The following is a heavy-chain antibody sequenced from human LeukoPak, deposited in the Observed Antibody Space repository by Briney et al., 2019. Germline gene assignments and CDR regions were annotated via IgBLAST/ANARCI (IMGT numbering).Heavy chain of an antibody. V-gene: IGHV3-73*01. CDR2: IRSKANSYAT. Sequence: GGSLRLSCAASGFTFSGSAMHWVRQASGKGLEWVGRIRSKANSYATAYAASGKGRFTISRDDSKNTAYLQMNSLKTEDTAVYYCSTGSSSSGGYWGQGTLVTVSS. CDR1: GFTFSGSA. J-gene: IGHJ4*02. CDR3: STGSSSSGGY. D-gene: IGHD6-6*01.